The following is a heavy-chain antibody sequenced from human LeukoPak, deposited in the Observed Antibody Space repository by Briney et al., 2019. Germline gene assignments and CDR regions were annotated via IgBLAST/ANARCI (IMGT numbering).Heavy chain of an antibody. Sequence: ASVTVSCRASGYTFSSYGVHWVRQAPGQRVEWMGWISAYNGKTKFAGSLQGRVTMTTDTSTRTSYMELTNLKSNDTAIYYCARGDSSGLGLDYFDPWGQGALVTVSS. V-gene: IGHV1-18*04. CDR1: GYTFSSYG. J-gene: IGHJ5*02. CDR3: ARGDSSGLGLDYFDP. CDR2: ISAYNGKT. D-gene: IGHD6-25*01.